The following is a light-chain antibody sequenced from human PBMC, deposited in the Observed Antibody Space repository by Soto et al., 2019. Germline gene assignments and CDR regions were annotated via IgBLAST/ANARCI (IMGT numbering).Light chain of an antibody. J-gene: IGLJ2*01. V-gene: IGLV3-21*04. CDR1: NIGSKS. CDR3: QVWDSSSDHHVV. Sequence: SYELTQPPSVSVAQGKTARITCGGNNIGSKSVHWYQQKPGQAPVLVIYYDSDRPSGIPERFSGSNSGNTATLTISRVEAGDEADYYSQVWDSSSDHHVVFGGGTKLTVL. CDR2: YDS.